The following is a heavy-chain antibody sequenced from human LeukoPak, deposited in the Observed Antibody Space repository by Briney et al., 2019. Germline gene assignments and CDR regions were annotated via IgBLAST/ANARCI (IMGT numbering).Heavy chain of an antibody. D-gene: IGHD6-19*01. Sequence: SETLSLTCTVSGGSIGSYYWSWIRQPAGKGLEWIGRIYTTGSTNYSPSLKSRVTMSVNTSKNQLSLKLSSVTAADTAVYYCAREYSSGWYSAYYYYMDVWGKGTTVTISS. CDR1: GGSIGSYY. V-gene: IGHV4-4*07. J-gene: IGHJ6*03. CDR2: IYTTGST. CDR3: AREYSSGWYSAYYYYMDV.